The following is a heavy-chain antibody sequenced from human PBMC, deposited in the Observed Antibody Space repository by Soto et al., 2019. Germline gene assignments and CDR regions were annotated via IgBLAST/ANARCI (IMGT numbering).Heavy chain of an antibody. CDR1: GGTFSSYA. D-gene: IGHD2-2*01. V-gene: IGHV1-69*12. Sequence: QVQLVQSGAEVKKPGSSVKVSCKASGGTFSSYAISWVRQAPGQGLEWMGGIIPIFGTANYAQKLQGRVTIPADEPTSTAYMELSSLRSEDTAVYYCAGPAATEYYFDYWGQGTLVTVSS. CDR2: IIPIFGTA. J-gene: IGHJ4*02. CDR3: AGPAATEYYFDY.